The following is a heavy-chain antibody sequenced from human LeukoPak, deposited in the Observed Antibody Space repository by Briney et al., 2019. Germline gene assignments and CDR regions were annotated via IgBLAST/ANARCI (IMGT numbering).Heavy chain of an antibody. V-gene: IGHV1-69*13. CDR2: IIPIFGTA. CDR1: GGTFSSYA. D-gene: IGHD6-19*01. Sequence: SVKVSCKASGGTFSSYAISWVRQAPGQGLEWMGGIIPIFGTANYAQKFQGRVTITADESTSTAYMELSSLRSEDTAVYYCATTVTTSGYSSGWGVDYWGQGTLVTVSS. CDR3: ATTVTTSGYSSGWGVDY. J-gene: IGHJ4*02.